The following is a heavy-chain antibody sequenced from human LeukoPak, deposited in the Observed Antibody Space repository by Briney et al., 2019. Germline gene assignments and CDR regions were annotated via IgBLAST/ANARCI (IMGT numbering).Heavy chain of an antibody. Sequence: SETLSLTCTVSGGSISSYYWSWIRQPPGKGLEWIGYIYYSGSTNYNPSLKSRVTISVDTSKNQFSLKLSSVTAADTAVYYCARASMVPFFYYGMDVWGQGTTVTVSS. CDR2: IYYSGST. CDR3: ARASMVPFFYYGMDV. J-gene: IGHJ6*02. D-gene: IGHD3-10*01. CDR1: GGSISSYY. V-gene: IGHV4-59*01.